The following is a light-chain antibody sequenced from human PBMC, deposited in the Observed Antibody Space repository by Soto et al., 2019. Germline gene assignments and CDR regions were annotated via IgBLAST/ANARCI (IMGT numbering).Light chain of an antibody. CDR1: ALTKQY. CDR2: KDT. V-gene: IGLV3-25*03. J-gene: IGLJ2*01. CDR3: QSSDSSGLYPVF. Sequence: SYELPQPPSVSVSPGQTARITCAGDALTKQYAYWYQQKPGKGPVLVIFKDTERPSGIPERFSGSSSGTIVTLTISGVQAEDEADYHCQSSDSSGLYPVFFGGGTKLTVL.